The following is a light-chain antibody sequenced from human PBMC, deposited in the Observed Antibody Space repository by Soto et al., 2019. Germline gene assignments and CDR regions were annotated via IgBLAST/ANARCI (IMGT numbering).Light chain of an antibody. J-gene: IGLJ2*01. Sequence: QSALTQPASVSGSPGQSITMSCTGSRSDVGGYNLVSWYQQHPGKAPKLMIYEVSKRPSGVSNRFSGSKSGNTASLTISGLHAEDEADYYCSSYAGSSTFVVFGGGTKVTVL. CDR2: EVS. V-gene: IGLV2-23*02. CDR1: RSDVGGYNL. CDR3: SSYAGSSTFVV.